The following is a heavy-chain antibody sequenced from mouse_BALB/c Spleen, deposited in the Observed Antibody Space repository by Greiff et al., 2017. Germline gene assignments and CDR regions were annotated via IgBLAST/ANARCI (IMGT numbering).Heavy chain of an antibody. CDR3: ARWSYYGPFDY. Sequence: DVQLQESGGGLVQPGGSRKLSCAASGFTFSSFGMHWVRQAPEKGLEWVAYISSGSSTIYYADTVKGRFTISRDNPKNTLFLQMTSLRSEDTAMYYCARWSYYGPFDYWGQGTTLTVSS. CDR1: GFTFSSFG. J-gene: IGHJ2*01. D-gene: IGHD1-1*01. V-gene: IGHV5-17*02. CDR2: ISSGSSTI.